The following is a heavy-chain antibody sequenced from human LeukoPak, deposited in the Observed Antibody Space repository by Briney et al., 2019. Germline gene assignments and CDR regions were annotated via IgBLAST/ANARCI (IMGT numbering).Heavy chain of an antibody. V-gene: IGHV1-69*01. CDR3: ARGGRDSSGYSPFDY. CDR2: IIPIFGTA. Sequence: GSSAKVSCKASGGTFSSYAISWVRQAPGQGLEWMGGIIPIFGTANYAQKFQGRVTITADESTSTAYMELSSLRSEDTAVYYCARGGRDSSGYSPFDYWGQGTLVTVSS. J-gene: IGHJ4*02. CDR1: GGTFSSYA. D-gene: IGHD3-22*01.